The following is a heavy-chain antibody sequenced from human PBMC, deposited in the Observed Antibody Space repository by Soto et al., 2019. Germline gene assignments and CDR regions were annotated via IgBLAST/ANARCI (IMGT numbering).Heavy chain of an antibody. CDR3: SHWGLF. CDR2: ISYDGGNK. D-gene: IGHD7-27*01. V-gene: IGHV3-30*03. J-gene: IGHJ4*02. CDR1: GFTFSSYG. Sequence: GGSLRLSCAASGFTFSSYGMHWVRQAPGKGLEWVAVISYDGGNKKYVDSVKGRFSISRDNSKNTVYLQMNSLRAEDTAVYYCSHWGLFWGRGTLVTVSS.